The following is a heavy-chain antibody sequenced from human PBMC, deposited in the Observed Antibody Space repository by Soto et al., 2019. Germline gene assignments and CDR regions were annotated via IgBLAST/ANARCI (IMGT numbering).Heavy chain of an antibody. D-gene: IGHD1-1*01. CDR2: IIPIFGTA. CDR1: GGTFSSYA. Sequence: SVKVSCKASGGTFSSYAISWVRQAPGQGLEWMGGIIPIFGTAIYAQKFQGRVTITADESTSTAYMELSSLRSEDTAVYYCARSGYNWNDFYYYYGMDVWGQGTTVTVSS. CDR3: ARSGYNWNDFYYYYGMDV. V-gene: IGHV1-69*01. J-gene: IGHJ6*02.